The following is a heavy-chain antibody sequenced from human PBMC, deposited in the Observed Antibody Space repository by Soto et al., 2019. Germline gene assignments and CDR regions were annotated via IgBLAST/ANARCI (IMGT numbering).Heavy chain of an antibody. CDR1: GGTVASSPW. CDR2: VYHTGET. V-gene: IGHV4-4*02. Sequence: SSQTLSLTCGVSGGTVASSPWWSWVRQSPGGGLEWIGNVYHTGETNFNPSLQSRVTISVDKSNNQFSLRLNSLTAADTAVYFCAREIVTAGGNNYFDPWGPGKLVTSPQ. D-gene: IGHD2-21*02. J-gene: IGHJ5*02. CDR3: AREIVTAGGNNYFDP.